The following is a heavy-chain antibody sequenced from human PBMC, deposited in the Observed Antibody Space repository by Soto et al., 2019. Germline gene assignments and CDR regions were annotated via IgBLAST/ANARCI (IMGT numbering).Heavy chain of an antibody. J-gene: IGHJ4*02. CDR1: GGTSITSDYY. CDR2: VYYNGNT. Sequence: LETHPLTSTVSGGTSITSDYYWAWIRKPPGKGLEWIGSVYYNGNTYYGPSLKSRVTLSIDTSKNQFSLNLRSVTAADTAVFHCARHPNSGWLGYWGQGSLVTVSS. V-gene: IGHV4-39*01. CDR3: ARHPNSGWLGY. D-gene: IGHD5-12*01.